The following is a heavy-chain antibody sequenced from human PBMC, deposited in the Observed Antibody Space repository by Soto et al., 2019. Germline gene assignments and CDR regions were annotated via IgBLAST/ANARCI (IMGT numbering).Heavy chain of an antibody. CDR3: ARDTPPARE. J-gene: IGHJ4*02. CDR1: GYTFTSYA. Sequence: QVQLVQSGAEVKKPGASVKVSCKASGYTFTSYAIRWVRQAPGQGLEWMGWISAYNGNTNYAQKLQGRVTMTTDTSTGTAYMELRSLRSVDTAVDYSARDTPPAREWGQGTLVTVSS. CDR2: ISAYNGNT. V-gene: IGHV1-18*01.